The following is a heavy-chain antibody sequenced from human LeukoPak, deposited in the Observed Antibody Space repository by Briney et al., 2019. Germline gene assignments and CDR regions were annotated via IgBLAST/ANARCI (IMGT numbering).Heavy chain of an antibody. V-gene: IGHV3-48*03. CDR1: GFTFSDYE. CDR2: ISSSVGTI. Sequence: SLRLSCAASGFTFSDYEMNWVRQAPGKGLEWISFISSSVGTIFYADSVKGRFTISRDNAKNSLYLQMNSLRVEDTAVYYCARGWGYAKVDYWGQGTLVTVSS. CDR3: ARGWGYAKVDY. J-gene: IGHJ4*02. D-gene: IGHD5-18*01.